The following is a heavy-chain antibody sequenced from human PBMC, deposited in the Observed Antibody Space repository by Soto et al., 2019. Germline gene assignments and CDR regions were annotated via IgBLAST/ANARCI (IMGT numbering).Heavy chain of an antibody. D-gene: IGHD5-12*01. V-gene: IGHV4-30-4*01. Sequence: SETLSLTCTVSGGSISSGDYYWSWIRQPPGKGLEWIGYIYYSGSTYYNPSLKSRVTISVDTSKNQFSLKLSSVTAADTAVYYCARTKDIVADYYYYYGMAVWGQGTTVTVSS. J-gene: IGHJ6*02. CDR1: GGSISSGDYY. CDR2: IYYSGST. CDR3: ARTKDIVADYYYYYGMAV.